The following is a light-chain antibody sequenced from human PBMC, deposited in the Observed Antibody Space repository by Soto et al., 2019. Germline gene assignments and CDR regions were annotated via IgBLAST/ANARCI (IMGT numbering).Light chain of an antibody. Sequence: QFLLNQPPSVSGFPGQSIPFSGPGTSRDVGGYNYVSWYQQHPGKAPKLMIYDVSNRPSGVSNRFSGSKSGNTASLTISGLQAEDEADYYCSSYTSSSPFVFGTGTKVTVL. V-gene: IGLV2-14*01. CDR2: DVS. CDR1: SRDVGGYNY. CDR3: SSYTSSSPFV. J-gene: IGLJ1*01.